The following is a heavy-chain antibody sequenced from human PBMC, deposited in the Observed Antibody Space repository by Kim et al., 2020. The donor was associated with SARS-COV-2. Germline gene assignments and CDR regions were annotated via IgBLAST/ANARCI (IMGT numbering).Heavy chain of an antibody. Sequence: GGSLRLSCVASGFTFSSYEMNWVRQAPGKGLEWVSYITSSGSTIHYADSVKGRFTISRDNAKNSLYLQMNSLRAEDTAGYYCARDARGGGPFDYWGQGT. D-gene: IGHD2-15*01. J-gene: IGHJ4*02. CDR1: GFTFSSYE. CDR2: ITSSGSTI. V-gene: IGHV3-48*03. CDR3: ARDARGGGPFDY.